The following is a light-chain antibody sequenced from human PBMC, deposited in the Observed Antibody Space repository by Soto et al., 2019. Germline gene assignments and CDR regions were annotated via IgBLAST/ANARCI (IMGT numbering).Light chain of an antibody. Sequence: EIEMTPSPATLSVSPGEEATLSCRASQSVSSNLAWYQQKPGQAPRLLIYDASTRATGIPARFSGSGSGTEFTLTISSLQSEDFAVYYCQQYNNWRTFGQGTKVDIK. CDR3: QQYNNWRT. CDR2: DAS. J-gene: IGKJ1*01. V-gene: IGKV3-15*01. CDR1: QSVSSN.